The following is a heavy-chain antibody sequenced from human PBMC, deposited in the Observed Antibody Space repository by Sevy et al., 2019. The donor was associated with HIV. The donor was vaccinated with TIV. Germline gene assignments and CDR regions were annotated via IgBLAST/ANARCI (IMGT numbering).Heavy chain of an antibody. J-gene: IGHJ4*02. CDR3: ARDARGDAVLPDY. CDR2: ISSDVIRK. V-gene: IGHV3-30*09. Sequence: GGSLRLSCSVSGFNFSTYAMHWVRQAPGKGLEWVAVISSDVIRKYYGASVRGRFAISRDNSNNTLSLQMNSLRIEDTAVYYCARDARGDAVLPDYWGQGTLVTVYS. D-gene: IGHD3-16*01. CDR1: GFNFSTYA.